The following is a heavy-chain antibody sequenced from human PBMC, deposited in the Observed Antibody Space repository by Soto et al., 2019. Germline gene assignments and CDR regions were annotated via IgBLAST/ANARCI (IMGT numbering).Heavy chain of an antibody. D-gene: IGHD2-15*01. CDR3: AIDRGYDCPASYCYALSGLDV. V-gene: IGHV1-2*02. CDR2: INPSSGGT. CDR1: GYTFIDYY. J-gene: IGHJ6*02. Sequence: ASVKVSCKASGYTFIDYYMHLVRQAPGQDLEWMGWINPSSGGTHYAQKFQGRVALTRDTSISIVYMKLSRLKSDDTGTYFCAIDRGYDCPASYCYALSGLDVWGQGTRVAVSS.